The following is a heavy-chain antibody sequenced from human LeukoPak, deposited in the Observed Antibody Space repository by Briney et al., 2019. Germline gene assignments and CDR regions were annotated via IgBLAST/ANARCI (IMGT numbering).Heavy chain of an antibody. CDR3: ARSGGGNPEKRGLHY. Sequence: PGGSLRLSCAASGFTFSSYWMSWVRQAPGKGLDWMGIIYPGDSNIRYSPSFQGQVTISADNSISTAYLQWNSLRASDTAMYYCARSGGGNPEKRGLHYWGQGTQVTVSS. CDR2: IYPGDSNI. D-gene: IGHD4-23*01. V-gene: IGHV5-51*01. CDR1: GFTFSSYW. J-gene: IGHJ4*02.